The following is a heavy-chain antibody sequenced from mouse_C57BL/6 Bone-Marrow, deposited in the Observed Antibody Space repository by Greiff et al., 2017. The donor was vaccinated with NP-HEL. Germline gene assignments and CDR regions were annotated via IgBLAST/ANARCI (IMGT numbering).Heavy chain of an antibody. CDR1: GFTFSDYG. CDR3: ARQYYGSRDPFDY. J-gene: IGHJ2*01. Sequence: DVMLVESGGGLVKPGGSLKLSCAASGFTFSDYGMHWVRQAPENGLEWVAYISSGSSTIYYADTVKGRFTMSRDNAKNTLFLKMTSLRSDDTAMYYCARQYYGSRDPFDYWGQGTTLTVSS. V-gene: IGHV5-17*01. D-gene: IGHD1-1*01. CDR2: ISSGSSTI.